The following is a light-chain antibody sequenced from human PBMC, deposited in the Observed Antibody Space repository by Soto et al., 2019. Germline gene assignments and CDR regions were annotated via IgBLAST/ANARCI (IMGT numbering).Light chain of an antibody. CDR2: GAS. V-gene: IGKV3-15*01. CDR1: QSISDT. J-gene: IGKJ1*01. CDR3: QQYNNWPRT. Sequence: EIVVTQSPATLSVSPGGRATLSCRASQSISDTLAWYQQKPGQAPRLLIHGASTRATGFPARFSGSGSGTDFTLTISSLQSEDFAVYYCQQYNNWPRTFGQGTKVDI.